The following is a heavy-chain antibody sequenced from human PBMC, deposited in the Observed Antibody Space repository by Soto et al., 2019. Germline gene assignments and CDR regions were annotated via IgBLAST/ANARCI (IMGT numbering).Heavy chain of an antibody. D-gene: IGHD5-12*01. CDR3: VRVVAIPGYPDN. V-gene: IGHV1-69*12. J-gene: IGHJ4*02. Sequence: QVQLVQSGAEVRQPASSVKVSCKTSGGTFSSYAISWVRQAPGQGLEWMGGIVPIVDTSTYAQKFQGRVTITADESTSTVYMELSSLRSDDTAVYYCVRVVAIPGYPDNWGQGPIVTVSS. CDR2: IVPIVDTS. CDR1: GGTFSSYA.